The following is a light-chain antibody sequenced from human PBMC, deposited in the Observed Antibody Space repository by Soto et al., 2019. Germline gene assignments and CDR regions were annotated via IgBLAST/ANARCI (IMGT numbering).Light chain of an antibody. CDR2: VNIDGSH. CDR1: GGHSGYI. V-gene: IGLV4-69*02. CDR3: QTWGTGVV. J-gene: IGLJ2*01. Sequence: QSVLTQSPSASASLGASVKLTCTLSGGHSGYIIAWHQQRPEEGPRYLMKVNIDGSHIRGDGIPDRFSGSTSGADHFLTISSLQSEDEADYYCQTWGTGVVFGGGTKLTVL.